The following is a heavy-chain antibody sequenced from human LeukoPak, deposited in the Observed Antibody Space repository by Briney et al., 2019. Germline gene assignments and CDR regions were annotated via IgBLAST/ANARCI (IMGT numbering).Heavy chain of an antibody. CDR2: ISGSGGST. J-gene: IGHJ3*02. Sequence: GGSLRLSCAASGFTFSSYAMSWVRQAPGKGLEWVSAISGSGGSTYYADPVKGRFTISRDNSKNTLYLQMNSLRAEDTAVYYCAKDSYYYDSSGGDAFDIWGQGTMVTDSS. CDR3: AKDSYYYDSSGGDAFDI. CDR1: GFTFSSYA. V-gene: IGHV3-23*01. D-gene: IGHD3-22*01.